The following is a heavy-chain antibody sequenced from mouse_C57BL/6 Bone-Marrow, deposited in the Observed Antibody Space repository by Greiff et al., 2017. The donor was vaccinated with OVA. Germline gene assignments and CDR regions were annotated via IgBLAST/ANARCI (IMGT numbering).Heavy chain of an antibody. CDR1: GYAFSSYW. CDR3: AYYGVDAMDY. CDR2: IYPGDGDT. J-gene: IGHJ4*01. D-gene: IGHD1-1*01. V-gene: IGHV1-80*01. Sequence: QVHVKQSGAELVKPGASVKISCKASGYAFSSYWMNWVKQRPGKGLEWIGQIYPGDGDTNYNGKFKGKATLTADKSSSTAYMQLSSLTSEDSAVYFCAYYGVDAMDYWGQGTSVTVSS.